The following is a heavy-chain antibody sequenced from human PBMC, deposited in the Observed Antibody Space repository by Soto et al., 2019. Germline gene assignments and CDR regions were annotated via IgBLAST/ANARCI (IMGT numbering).Heavy chain of an antibody. Sequence: GGSLRLSCAASGFTFSSYDMNWVRQAPGKGLECVSYMSSSGSTIYYADSVKGRFTVSRDNAKSSLYLQMNSLRAEDTAVYYCAAIVGVQAAPMDAWGQGTTVTVSS. J-gene: IGHJ6*02. D-gene: IGHD2-2*01. V-gene: IGHV3-48*03. CDR1: GFTFSSYD. CDR3: AAIVGVQAAPMDA. CDR2: MSSSGSTI.